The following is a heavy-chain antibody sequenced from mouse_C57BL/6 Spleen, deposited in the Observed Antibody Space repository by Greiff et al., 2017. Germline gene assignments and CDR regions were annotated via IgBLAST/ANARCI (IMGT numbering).Heavy chain of an antibody. D-gene: IGHD4-1*01. CDR2: IDPETGGT. CDR3: TRNWDGDYFDY. J-gene: IGHJ2*01. V-gene: IGHV1-15*01. Sequence: VQLQQSGAELVRPGASVTLSCKASGYTFTDYEMHWVKQTPVHGLEWIGAIDPETGGTAYNQKFKGKAILTADKSSSTAYMELRSLTSEDSAVYYCTRNWDGDYFDYWGQGTTLTVSS. CDR1: GYTFTDYE.